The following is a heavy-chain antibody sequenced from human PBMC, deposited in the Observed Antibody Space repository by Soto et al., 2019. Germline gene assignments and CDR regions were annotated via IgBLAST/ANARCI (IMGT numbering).Heavy chain of an antibody. D-gene: IGHD3-10*01. Sequence: SVKVSCKASGYTFTSCGSRWVRQAPGQGLEWMGGIIPIFGTANYAQKFQGRVTITADESTSTAYMELSSLRSEDTAVYYCARGWFRGLFPAYFDYWGQGTLVTVSS. CDR3: ARGWFRGLFPAYFDY. CDR2: IIPIFGTA. V-gene: IGHV1-69*13. CDR1: GYTFTSCG. J-gene: IGHJ4*02.